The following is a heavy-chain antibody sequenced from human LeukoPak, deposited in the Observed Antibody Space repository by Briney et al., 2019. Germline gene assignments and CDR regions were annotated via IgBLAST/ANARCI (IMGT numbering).Heavy chain of an antibody. D-gene: IGHD3-10*01. Sequence: PGGSLRLSCAASGFTFSSYEMNWVRQAPGKGLEWVSVIYNNGNTYYADSVKGRFTISRDNSKNTLYLQMNSLRAEDTAVYYCARTITMARVDIWGQGTMVTVSS. V-gene: IGHV3-53*01. CDR2: IYNNGNT. CDR1: GFTFSSYE. CDR3: ARTITMARVDI. J-gene: IGHJ3*02.